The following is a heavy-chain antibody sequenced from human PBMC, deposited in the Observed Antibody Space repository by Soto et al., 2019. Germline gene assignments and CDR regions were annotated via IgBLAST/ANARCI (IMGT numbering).Heavy chain of an antibody. V-gene: IGHV4-30-4*01. Sequence: SETLSLTCTVSGGSISSAYEYWSWIRQPPGKGLEWIGYVYYGGSTHYRPSLKSRVIISVDTSKNQFSLRLSSVTAADTAVYYCAREYGSSWFRFDYWGQGTLVTVSS. CDR1: GGSISSAYEY. J-gene: IGHJ4*02. CDR2: VYYGGST. D-gene: IGHD6-13*01. CDR3: AREYGSSWFRFDY.